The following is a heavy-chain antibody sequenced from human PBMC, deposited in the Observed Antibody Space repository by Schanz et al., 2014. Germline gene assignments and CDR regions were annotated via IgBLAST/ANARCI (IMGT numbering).Heavy chain of an antibody. CDR2: ISGRSSHI. J-gene: IGHJ4*02. V-gene: IGHV3-21*06. CDR1: GFTFITYT. Sequence: VQLVESGGGVVQPGGSLRLSCEASGFTFITYTMNWVRQAPGKGLEWVSSISGRSSHIYYADSVKGRFSISRDNAKNSLYLQLNSLRAEDTAVYYCARGIDVSDFWSGSPPKGGANDYWGQGTLVTVSS. CDR3: ARGIDVSDFWSGSPPKGGANDY. D-gene: IGHD3-3*01.